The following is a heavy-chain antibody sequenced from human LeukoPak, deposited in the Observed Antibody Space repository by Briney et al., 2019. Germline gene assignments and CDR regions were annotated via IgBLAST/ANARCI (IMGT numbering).Heavy chain of an antibody. V-gene: IGHV3-33*01. CDR2: IRYDGSEK. CDR3: PRETGIIGRDSRVDY. CDR1: GFTFSRHG. D-gene: IGHD1-14*01. Sequence: GGSLRLSCAASGFTFSRHGMHWVRQAPGKGLEWVAIIRYDGSEKYYADYVEGRFTISKDNSRDTLYLEMDSLRVDDTAVYYCPRETGIIGRDSRVDYWGQGALVTVSS. J-gene: IGHJ4*02.